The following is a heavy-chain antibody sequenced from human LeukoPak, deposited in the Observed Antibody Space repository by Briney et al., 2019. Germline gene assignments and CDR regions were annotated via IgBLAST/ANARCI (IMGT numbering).Heavy chain of an antibody. Sequence: ASVKVSCRASGYTFTTYSLAWVRQAPGQSLEWMGWISVNNGGTNYAQSFQDRVTLTRDTSTNTAYLELRSLRSDDTAIIYCATATQPRGYFLHWGQGTLVTVSS. CDR3: ATATQPRGYFLH. V-gene: IGHV1-18*01. CDR2: ISVNNGGT. J-gene: IGHJ1*01. D-gene: IGHD2-2*01. CDR1: GYTFTTYS.